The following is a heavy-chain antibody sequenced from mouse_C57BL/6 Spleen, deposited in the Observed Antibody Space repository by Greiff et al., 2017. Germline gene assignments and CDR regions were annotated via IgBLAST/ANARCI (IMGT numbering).Heavy chain of an antibody. V-gene: IGHV5-9-1*02. J-gene: IGHJ4*01. CDR3: TRDWSYYAMAY. Sequence: EVQVVESGEGLVKPGGSLKLSCAASGFTFSSYAMSWVRQTPEKRLEWVAYISSGGDYIYYADTVKGRFTISRDNARNTLYLQMSSLKSEDTAMYYCTRDWSYYAMAYWGQGTSVTVSS. CDR2: ISSGGDYI. CDR1: GFTFSSYA.